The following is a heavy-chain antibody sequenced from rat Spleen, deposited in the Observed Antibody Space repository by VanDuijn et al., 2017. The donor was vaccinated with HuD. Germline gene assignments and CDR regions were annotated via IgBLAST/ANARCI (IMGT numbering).Heavy chain of an antibody. Sequence: EVQLVESGGDLVQPGRSLKLTCAASGFTFSHYGMAWVRQAPTKGLEWVATLSYDGGSTYYRDPVKGRFTISSDNAKSTLYLQMDSLRSEDTATYYCTTVERTYWYFDFWGPGTMVTVSS. CDR2: LSYDGGST. J-gene: IGHJ1*01. CDR3: TTVERTYWYFDF. V-gene: IGHV5-29*01. CDR1: GFTFSHYG.